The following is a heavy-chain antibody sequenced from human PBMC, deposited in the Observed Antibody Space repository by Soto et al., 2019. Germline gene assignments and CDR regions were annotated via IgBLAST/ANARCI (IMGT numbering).Heavy chain of an antibody. Sequence: GSLRLSSAASGFTFSSYWMHWVRQAPGKGLEWVSAISGSGGSTYYADSVKGRFTISRDNSKNTLYLQMNSLRAEDTAVYYCAKARFGYCSGGSCYSPPYYYYGMDVWGQGTTVTVSS. V-gene: IGHV3-23*01. CDR2: ISGSGGST. CDR3: AKARFGYCSGGSCYSPPYYYYGMDV. CDR1: GFTFSSYW. J-gene: IGHJ6*02. D-gene: IGHD2-15*01.